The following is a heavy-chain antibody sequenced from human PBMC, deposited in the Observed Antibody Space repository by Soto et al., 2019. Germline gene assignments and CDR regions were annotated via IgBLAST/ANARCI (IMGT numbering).Heavy chain of an antibody. CDR3: ASEDVGAHNFEY. V-gene: IGHV4-59*01. CDR1: GGSISSYY. CDR2: IFYSGGT. Sequence: SETLSLTCSVSGGSISSYYWSWIRQPPGGGLEWIGYIFYSGGTNYNPSLKSRVTISVDTSKNQFSLKLSSVTAADTAVYYCASEDVGAHNFEYWGRGTLVTVSS. J-gene: IGHJ4*02.